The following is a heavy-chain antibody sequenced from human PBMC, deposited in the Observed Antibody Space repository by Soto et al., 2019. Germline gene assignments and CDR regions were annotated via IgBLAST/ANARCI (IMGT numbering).Heavy chain of an antibody. J-gene: IGHJ5*02. CDR1: GFSLSTSGVG. CDR2: IYWDDDK. V-gene: IGHV2-5*02. CDR3: ARRYCSGGSCYLIDP. D-gene: IGHD2-15*01. Sequence: SGPTLVNPTQTVTLTFTFSGFSLSTSGVGVGWIRQPPGKALEWLALIYWDDDKRYSPSLKSRLTITKDTSKNQVVLTMTNMDPVDTATYYCARRYCSGGSCYLIDPWGQGTLVTVSS.